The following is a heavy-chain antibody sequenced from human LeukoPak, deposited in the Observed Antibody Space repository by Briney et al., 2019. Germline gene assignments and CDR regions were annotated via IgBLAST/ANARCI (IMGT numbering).Heavy chain of an antibody. J-gene: IGHJ5*02. Sequence: GASVKVSCKASGGTFSSYAISWVRQAPGQGLEWIGRIIPILGIANYAQKFQGRVTITADKSTSTAYMELSSLRSEDTAVYYCARASTTGTRTSWFDPWGQGTLVTVSS. D-gene: IGHD1-1*01. CDR2: IIPILGIA. CDR3: ARASTTGTRTSWFDP. V-gene: IGHV1-69*04. CDR1: GGTFSSYA.